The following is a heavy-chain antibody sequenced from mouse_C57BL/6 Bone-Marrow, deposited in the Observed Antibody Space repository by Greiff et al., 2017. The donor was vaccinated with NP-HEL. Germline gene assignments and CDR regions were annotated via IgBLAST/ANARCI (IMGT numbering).Heavy chain of an antibody. J-gene: IGHJ2*01. V-gene: IGHV1-81*01. CDR2: IYPRSGNT. CDR1: GYTFTSYG. Sequence: QQSCKASGYTFTSYGISWVKQRTGQGLEWIGEIYPRSGNTYYNEKFKGKATLTADKSSSTAYMELRSLTSEDSAVYFCASLRRGDYFDYWGQGTTLTVSS. D-gene: IGHD2-12*01. CDR3: ASLRRGDYFDY.